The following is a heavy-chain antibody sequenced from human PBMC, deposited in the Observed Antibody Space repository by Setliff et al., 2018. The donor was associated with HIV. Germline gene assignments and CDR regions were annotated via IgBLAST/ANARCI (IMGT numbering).Heavy chain of an antibody. V-gene: IGHV4-39*01. CDR3: ARSISLLRGPLGDVFDI. D-gene: IGHD3-10*01. CDR2: IHHSGIT. J-gene: IGHJ3*02. CDR1: GGSISISSHY. Sequence: SETLSLTCTVSGGSISISSHYWGWIRQPPGKGLEWIGRIHHSGITYYNASLKSRVSISVDTSKNQFSVKLNSVTAADTAVYYCARSISLLRGPLGDVFDIWGQGTMVTVS.